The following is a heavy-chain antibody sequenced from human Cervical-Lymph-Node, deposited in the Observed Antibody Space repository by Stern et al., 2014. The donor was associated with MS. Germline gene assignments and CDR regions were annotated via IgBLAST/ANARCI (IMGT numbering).Heavy chain of an antibody. V-gene: IGHV1-3*01. J-gene: IGHJ4*02. CDR1: GYTFTNYV. CDR2: INAGNGNT. CDR3: ARVSSSWLWYFDY. Sequence: QVQLLQPGAEVKKPGASVKVSCKASGYTFTNYVMHWVRQAPGQRLEWMGWINAGNGNTRYSQRFLGRVIFTRDTSATTAYMELSSLRSEDTAIYYCARVSSSWLWYFDYWGQGTLVSVSS. D-gene: IGHD6-13*01.